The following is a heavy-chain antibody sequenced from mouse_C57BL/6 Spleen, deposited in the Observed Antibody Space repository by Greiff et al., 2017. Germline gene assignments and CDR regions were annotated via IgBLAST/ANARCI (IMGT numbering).Heavy chain of an antibody. J-gene: IGHJ2*01. D-gene: IGHD2-1*01. CDR3: ARGGDYGNDY. CDR1: GYSFTSYY. Sequence: VQLQQSGPELVKPGASVKISCKASGYSFTSYYIHWVKQRLGQGLGWIGWIYPGSGNTKYNEKFKGKDTLTADTSSSTAYMQLSSLTSEDSAVYYCARGGDYGNDYWCQGTTLTVSS. CDR2: IYPGSGNT. V-gene: IGHV1-66*01.